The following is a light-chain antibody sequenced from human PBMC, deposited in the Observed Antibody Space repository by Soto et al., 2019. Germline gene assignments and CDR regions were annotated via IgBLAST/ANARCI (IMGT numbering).Light chain of an antibody. CDR3: QSYDSSLSHV. Sequence: QSVLTQPPSVSGAPGQRVTISCNESSSNIGAGYDVHWYQQLPGTAPKLLIYGNSNRPSGVPDRFSGSKSGTSASLAITGLQAEDEADYYCQSYDSSLSHVFGTGTKVTVL. CDR2: GNS. CDR1: SSNIGAGYD. J-gene: IGLJ1*01. V-gene: IGLV1-40*01.